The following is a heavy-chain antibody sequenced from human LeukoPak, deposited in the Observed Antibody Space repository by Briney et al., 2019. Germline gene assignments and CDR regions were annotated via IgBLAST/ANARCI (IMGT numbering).Heavy chain of an antibody. CDR1: GFTFSSYS. CDR2: ISSSSSYI. V-gene: IGHV3-21*01. CDR3: ARDSSRYCSSTSCYA. Sequence: PGGSLRLSCAASGFTFSSYSMNWVRQAPGKGLEWGSSISSSSSYIYYADSVKSRFTISRDNAKNSLYLQMNSLRAEDTAVYYCARDSSRYCSSTSCYAWGQGTLVTVSS. D-gene: IGHD2-2*01. J-gene: IGHJ5*02.